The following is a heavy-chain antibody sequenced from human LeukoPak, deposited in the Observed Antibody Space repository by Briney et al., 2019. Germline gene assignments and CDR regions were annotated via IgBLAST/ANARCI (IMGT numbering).Heavy chain of an antibody. D-gene: IGHD1-1*01. V-gene: IGHV4-38-2*02. CDR1: GGSISSYY. CDR3: ARGIPTGTTNWFDP. J-gene: IGHJ5*02. Sequence: SETLSLTCTVSGGSISSYYWVWVWLPPGKGLEWIGSIYHGGSTYYNPSLKSRVTMSLDTSKNQFSLRLTSVTAADTAVYYCARGIPTGTTNWFDPWGQGTLVTVSS. CDR2: IYHGGST.